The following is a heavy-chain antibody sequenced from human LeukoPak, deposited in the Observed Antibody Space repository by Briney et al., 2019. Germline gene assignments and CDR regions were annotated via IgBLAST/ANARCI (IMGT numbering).Heavy chain of an antibody. CDR2: IYHSGST. CDR1: GGSISSSNW. CDR3: MRVPTGTTGPAGY. J-gene: IGHJ4*02. D-gene: IGHD1-1*01. Sequence: PSETLSLTCAVSGGSISSSNWWTWVRQPPGKGLEWIGEIYHSGSTNYNPSLKSRVTISVDKSKNQFSLSLSSVTAADTAVYYCMRVPTGTTGPAGYWGQGTLVTVSS. V-gene: IGHV4-4*02.